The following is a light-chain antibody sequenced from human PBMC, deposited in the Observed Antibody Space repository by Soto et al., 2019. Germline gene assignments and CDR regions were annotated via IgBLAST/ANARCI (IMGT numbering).Light chain of an antibody. CDR2: AAS. V-gene: IGKV1-39*01. CDR3: QESYSTPSVT. J-gene: IGKJ3*01. CDR1: QSISSY. Sequence: DIQMTQSPSSLSASVGDRVTITCRESQSISSYLNWYQQKPGKAPKFLIYAASSLQSGVPSRFSGSGSGTDFTLTISSLQPEDFATYYCQESYSTPSVTFGPGTKVDIK.